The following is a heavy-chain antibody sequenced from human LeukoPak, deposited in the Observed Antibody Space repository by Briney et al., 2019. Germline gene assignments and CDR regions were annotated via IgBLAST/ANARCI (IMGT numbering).Heavy chain of an antibody. Sequence: PGGSLRLSCAASGFTFSSYEMNWVRQAPGKGLEWVSYISSSGSTIYYADSVKGRFTISRDNAKNSLYLQMNSLGAEDTAVYYCARARRLTYGMDVWGQGTTVTVSS. CDR1: GFTFSSYE. CDR3: ARARRLTYGMDV. J-gene: IGHJ6*02. CDR2: ISSSGSTI. V-gene: IGHV3-48*03. D-gene: IGHD6-19*01.